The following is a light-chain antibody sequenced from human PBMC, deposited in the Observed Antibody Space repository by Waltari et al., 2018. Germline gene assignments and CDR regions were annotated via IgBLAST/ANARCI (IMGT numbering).Light chain of an antibody. Sequence: DIQMTQSPSSLSASVGDRVTITCQASQYISNYLNWYQQRPGKAPKLLISDASDLEIGVPSRFSGGQSGTVFTFTISSLQPEDVATYYCQQYDNLHPTFGQGTRLEIE. CDR3: QQYDNLHPT. CDR1: QYISNY. J-gene: IGKJ5*01. V-gene: IGKV1-33*01. CDR2: DAS.